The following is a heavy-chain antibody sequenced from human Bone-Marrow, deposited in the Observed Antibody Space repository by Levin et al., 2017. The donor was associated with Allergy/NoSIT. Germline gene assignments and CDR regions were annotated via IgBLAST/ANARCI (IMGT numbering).Heavy chain of an antibody. CDR3: AKDQGDGYNSDYFDY. V-gene: IGHV3-30*18. D-gene: IGHD5-24*01. Sequence: GESLKISCAASGFSFSSYGMHWVRQAPGKGLEWVAVISHDGSNKKYADSVKGRFTISKDNSKNTLYLQMNSLRAEDTAVYYCAKDQGDGYNSDYFDYWGQGTLVTVSS. CDR2: ISHDGSNK. CDR1: GFSFSSYG. J-gene: IGHJ4*02.